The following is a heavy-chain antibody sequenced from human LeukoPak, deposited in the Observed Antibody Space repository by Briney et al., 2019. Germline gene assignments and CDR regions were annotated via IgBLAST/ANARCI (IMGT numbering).Heavy chain of an antibody. J-gene: IGHJ4*02. CDR3: ARGSVGYSGYGSFY. Sequence: PGGSLRLSCAASGFTFSSYAMHWVRQAPGKGLEYVSAISSNGGSTYYANSVKGRFTISRDNSKNTLYLQMGSLRAEDMAAYYCARGSVGYSGYGSFYWGQGTLVTVSS. CDR2: ISSNGGST. V-gene: IGHV3-64*01. D-gene: IGHD5-12*01. CDR1: GFTFSSYA.